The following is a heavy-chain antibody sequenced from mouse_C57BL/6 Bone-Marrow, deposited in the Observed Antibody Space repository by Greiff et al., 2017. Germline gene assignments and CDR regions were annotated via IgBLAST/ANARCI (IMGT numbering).Heavy chain of an antibody. CDR3: ARHGFITTPRFAY. CDR2: ISSGGSYT. CDR1: GFTFSSYG. Sequence: DVKLVESGGDLVKPGGSLKLSCAASGFTFSSYGMSWVRQTPDKRLEWVATISSGGSYTYYPDSVKGRFTISRDNAKNTLYLQMSSLKSEDTAMYYCARHGFITTPRFAYWGQGTLVTVSA. J-gene: IGHJ3*01. V-gene: IGHV5-6*02. D-gene: IGHD1-1*01.